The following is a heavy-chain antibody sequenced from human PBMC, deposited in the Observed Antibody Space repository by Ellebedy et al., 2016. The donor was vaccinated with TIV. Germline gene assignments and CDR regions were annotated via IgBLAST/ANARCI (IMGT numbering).Heavy chain of an antibody. CDR3: ARRGSYGDYAVQINSWLDS. Sequence: GESLKISCAASGFSFRSYWMTWVRQAPGKGLEWVANIYQDGSEIYYGDSVKGRFTISIDNAKNSLYLQMNSLKAEDTAVYFCARRGSYGDYAVQINSWLDSWGRGTLVTVSS. CDR1: GFSFRSYW. CDR2: IYQDGSEI. V-gene: IGHV3-7*01. J-gene: IGHJ5*01. D-gene: IGHD4-17*01.